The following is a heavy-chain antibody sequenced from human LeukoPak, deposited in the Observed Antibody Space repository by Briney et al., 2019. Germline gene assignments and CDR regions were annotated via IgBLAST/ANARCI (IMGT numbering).Heavy chain of an antibody. CDR3: ARDAEGRRYSPQDY. Sequence: GALRLSCAASGFTFSSYWMSWVRQAPGKGLQWVANIKLDGSENYYVDSVRGRFTISRDNAKNSVFLQMSSLRVDDTAVYYCARDAEGRRYSPQDYWGQGTLVTVS. D-gene: IGHD5-18*01. CDR1: GFTFSSYW. J-gene: IGHJ4*02. CDR2: IKLDGSEN. V-gene: IGHV3-7*01.